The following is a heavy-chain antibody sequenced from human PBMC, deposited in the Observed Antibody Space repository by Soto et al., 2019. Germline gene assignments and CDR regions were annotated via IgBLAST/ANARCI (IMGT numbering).Heavy chain of an antibody. J-gene: IGHJ4*02. CDR2: ISAHNGNT. CDR3: ARGRYGDY. Sequence: QVHLVQSGAEVKKPGASVKVSCQGSGYAFTTYGITWVRQAPGQGLEWMGWISAHNGNTNYAQKLPGRVTGTRDTSTRTAYMELRSLRYHDTAVYYCARGRYGDYWGQGALVTVSS. CDR1: GYAFTTYG. D-gene: IGHD1-1*01. V-gene: IGHV1-18*01.